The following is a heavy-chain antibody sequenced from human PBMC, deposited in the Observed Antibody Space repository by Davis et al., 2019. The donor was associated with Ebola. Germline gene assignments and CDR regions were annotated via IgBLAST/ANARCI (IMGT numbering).Heavy chain of an antibody. Sequence: MPSETLSLTCTVSGGSTSSSSYYWGWLRQPPGKGLEWIGSIFYSGNTYYNPSLKSRVTMSVDTPKNQFSLRLSSVTAGDTAVYYCARRIAARPDCFDPWGQGTLVTVSS. J-gene: IGHJ5*02. CDR3: ARRIAARPDCFDP. V-gene: IGHV4-39*01. CDR1: GGSTSSSSYY. D-gene: IGHD6-6*01. CDR2: IFYSGNT.